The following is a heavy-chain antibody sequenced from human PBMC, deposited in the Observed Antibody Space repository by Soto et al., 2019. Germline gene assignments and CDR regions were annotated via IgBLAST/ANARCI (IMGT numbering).Heavy chain of an antibody. D-gene: IGHD6-6*01. Sequence: QLQLQESGPGLVKPSETLSLTCTVSGGSISSSSYYWGWIRQPPGKGLEWIGSIYYSGSTYYNPSLKSRVTISVDTSKNQFSLKLSSVTAADTAVYYCARHPWAKNIAARRPCYFDYWGQGTLVTVSS. CDR2: IYYSGST. J-gene: IGHJ4*02. CDR1: GGSISSSSYY. CDR3: ARHPWAKNIAARRPCYFDY. V-gene: IGHV4-39*01.